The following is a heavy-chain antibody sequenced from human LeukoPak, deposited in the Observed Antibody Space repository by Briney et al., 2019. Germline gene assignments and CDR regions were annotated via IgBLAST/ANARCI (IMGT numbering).Heavy chain of an antibody. CDR1: GFTFSSYE. D-gene: IGHD5-18*01. Sequence: GGSLRLSCAASGFTFSSYEMNWVRQAPGKGLEWVSYISSSGSTIYYADSVKGRFTISRDNSKNTLYLQMNSLRAEDTAVYYCAKDLFRGYSPMDVWGKGTTVTISS. J-gene: IGHJ6*04. V-gene: IGHV3-48*03. CDR3: AKDLFRGYSPMDV. CDR2: ISSSGSTI.